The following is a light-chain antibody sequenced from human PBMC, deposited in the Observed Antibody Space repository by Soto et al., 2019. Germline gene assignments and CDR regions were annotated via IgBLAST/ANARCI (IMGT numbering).Light chain of an antibody. J-gene: IGKJ1*01. V-gene: IGKV3-20*01. Sequence: EIVLTQSPGSLSLSLGQRATLSCRASQSVDTAFFAWYQKKPGQAPRLLIYGASKRATGIPDRFSGSGSGTDFTLIISRLEPADFAVYYCQQYMSSVTFGQGTKVEIK. CDR2: GAS. CDR3: QQYMSSVT. CDR1: QSVDTAF.